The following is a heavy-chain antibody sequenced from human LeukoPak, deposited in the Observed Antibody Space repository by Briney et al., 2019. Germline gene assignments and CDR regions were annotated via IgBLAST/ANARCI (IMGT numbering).Heavy chain of an antibody. D-gene: IGHD2-2*01. Sequence: SVKVSCKASGGTSSSYAISWVRRAPGQGLEWMGGIIPIFGTANYAQTFQGRVTITTDESTSTAYMELSSLRSEDTAVYYCSSTSPWGFDYWGQGTLVTVSS. CDR3: SSTSPWGFDY. V-gene: IGHV1-69*05. CDR2: IIPIFGTA. CDR1: GGTSSSYA. J-gene: IGHJ4*02.